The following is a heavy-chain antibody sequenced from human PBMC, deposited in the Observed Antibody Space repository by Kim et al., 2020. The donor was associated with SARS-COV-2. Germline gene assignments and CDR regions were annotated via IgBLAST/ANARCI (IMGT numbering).Heavy chain of an antibody. CDR2: IYHTGSS. CDR3: AQMSSVTRFDS. J-gene: IGHJ4*02. Sequence: SETLSLTCSVSGGSFTNDYWTWIRHSPGRGREWIGYIYHTGSSTYNPSLRDRVTVAIDTSRKEFSLRLRSVTAADPAVYYCAQMSSVTRFDSWGRGILVT. D-gene: IGHD3-22*01. CDR1: GGSFTNDY. V-gene: IGHV4-59*08.